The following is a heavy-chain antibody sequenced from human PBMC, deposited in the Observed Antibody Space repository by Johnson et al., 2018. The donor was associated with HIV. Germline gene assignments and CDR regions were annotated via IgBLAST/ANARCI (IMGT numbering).Heavy chain of an antibody. V-gene: IGHV3-7*01. Sequence: VQLVESGGGLVQPGGSLRLSCAASGFTFNTYWMTWVRQAPGKGLEWVANIKQDGSEKYYVDSVKGRFTISRDNAKNSLYLQMNSLRAEDTAVYFCARDSNPTSMIVISFDAVDIWGQGTMVTVSS. D-gene: IGHD3-22*01. CDR2: IKQDGSEK. J-gene: IGHJ3*02. CDR3: ARDSNPTSMIVISFDAVDI. CDR1: GFTFNTYW.